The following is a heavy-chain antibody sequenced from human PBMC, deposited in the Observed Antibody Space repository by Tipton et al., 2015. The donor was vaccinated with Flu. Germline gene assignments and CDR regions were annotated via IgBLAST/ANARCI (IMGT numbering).Heavy chain of an antibody. CDR2: FYSGGST. CDR3: AKGQGGVSVIRGGGAVEY. CDR1: GASISNSRYY. J-gene: IGHJ4*02. D-gene: IGHD2-21*01. V-gene: IGHV4-39*07. Sequence: LRLSCTVSGASISNSRYYWGWVRRPPGKGLQWIGSFYSGGSTYYNPSLKSRVTISGDTSKNQFSLNLTSVTAADTAVYFCAKGQGGVSVIRGGGAVEYWGQGTLVTVSS.